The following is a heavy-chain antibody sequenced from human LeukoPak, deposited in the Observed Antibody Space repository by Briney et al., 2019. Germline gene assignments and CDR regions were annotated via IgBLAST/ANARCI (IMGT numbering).Heavy chain of an antibody. CDR3: AERGITMIGGV. Sequence: GGSLRLTCAASGFTFSSYEMNWVRHAPGKGLEWVSYISRSGSTISYADSVKGRFTISRDNAKISLYLQMNSLRAEDTAVYYGAERGITMIGGVWGKGTTVTISS. J-gene: IGHJ6*04. CDR2: ISRSGSTI. CDR1: GFTFSSYE. V-gene: IGHV3-48*03. D-gene: IGHD3-10*02.